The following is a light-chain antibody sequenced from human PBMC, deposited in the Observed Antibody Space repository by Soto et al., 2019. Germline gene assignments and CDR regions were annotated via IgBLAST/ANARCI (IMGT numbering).Light chain of an antibody. CDR2: YDD. V-gene: IGLV1-36*01. J-gene: IGLJ2*01. CDR3: ATWDDSLNGPV. CDR1: SSNTGKSA. Sequence: QSVLTQPPSVSEAPRQRVTISCSGNSSNTGKSAVHWYQQLPGEAPKLIIYYDDLLPSGVSDRFSGSKSGTSASLAISGLQSEDEADYYCATWDDSLNGPVFGGGTQLTVL.